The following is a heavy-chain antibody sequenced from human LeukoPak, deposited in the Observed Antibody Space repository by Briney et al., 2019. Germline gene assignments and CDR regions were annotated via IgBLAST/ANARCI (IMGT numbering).Heavy chain of an antibody. CDR3: AKEEVAYYFDY. Sequence: GGSLRLSCAASGFTFSNYAMNWVRQAPGKGLECVSAISGSGGSTYYADSVKGRFTISRDNSKNTLYLQMNSLRAEDTAVYYCAKEEVAYYFDYWGQGTLVTVSS. J-gene: IGHJ4*02. CDR1: GFTFSNYA. V-gene: IGHV3-23*01. CDR2: ISGSGGST.